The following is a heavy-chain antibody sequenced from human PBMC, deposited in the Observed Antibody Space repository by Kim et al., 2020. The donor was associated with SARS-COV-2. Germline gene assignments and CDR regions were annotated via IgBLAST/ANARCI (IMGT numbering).Heavy chain of an antibody. Sequence: GGSLRLSCAASGFSFSGSAMTWVRQAPGKGLEWVAVISSDGSNKYYADSVKGRFTISRDNSKNTLYLQMNSLRAEDTAVYYCARERGDGQLDFKCWGQGT. CDR1: GFSFSGSA. CDR2: ISSDGSNK. D-gene: IGHD3-16*01. V-gene: IGHV3-30-3*01. CDR3: ARERGDGQLDFKC. J-gene: IGHJ4*02.